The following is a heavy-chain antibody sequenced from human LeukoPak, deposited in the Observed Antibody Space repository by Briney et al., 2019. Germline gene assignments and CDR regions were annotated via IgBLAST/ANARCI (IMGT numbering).Heavy chain of an antibody. D-gene: IGHD3-22*01. CDR2: ISGSGGST. J-gene: IGHJ4*02. CDR1: GFTFSSYA. V-gene: IGHV3-23*01. CDR3: AKTRSLGRSYYDSSGYYLGY. Sequence: GGSLRLSCAASGFTFSSYAMSWVRQAPGKGLEWVSAISGSGGSTYYADSVKGRFTISRDNSKNTLYLQMNSLRAEDTAVYYCAKTRSLGRSYYDSSGYYLGYWGQGTLVTVSS.